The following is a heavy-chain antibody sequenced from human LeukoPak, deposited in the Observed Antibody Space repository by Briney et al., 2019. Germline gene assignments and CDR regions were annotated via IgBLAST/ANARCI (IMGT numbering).Heavy chain of an antibody. CDR3: ASGGSFYYFDY. J-gene: IGHJ4*02. CDR2: IYYSGST. V-gene: IGHV4-59*01. Sequence: ASETLSLTCTVSGGSISSYYWSWIRQPPGKGLEWIGYIYYSGSTNYNPSLKSRVTISVDTSKNQFSLKLSSVTAADTAVYYWASGGSFYYFDYWGQGTLVTVSS. D-gene: IGHD6-13*01. CDR1: GGSISSYY.